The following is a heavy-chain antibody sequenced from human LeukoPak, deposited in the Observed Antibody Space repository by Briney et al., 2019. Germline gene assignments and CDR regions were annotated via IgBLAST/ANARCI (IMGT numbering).Heavy chain of an antibody. CDR2: INHSGST. D-gene: IGHD3-3*01. Sequence: SETLSLTCAVSGGSISSNNWWSWVRQPPGKGLEWIGEINHSGSTNYNPSLKSRVTISVDTSKNQFSLKLSSVTAADTAVYYCATRTYDFWSGGTGYYFDYWGQGTLVTVSS. V-gene: IGHV4-4*02. J-gene: IGHJ4*02. CDR3: ATRTYDFWSGGTGYYFDY. CDR1: GGSISSNNW.